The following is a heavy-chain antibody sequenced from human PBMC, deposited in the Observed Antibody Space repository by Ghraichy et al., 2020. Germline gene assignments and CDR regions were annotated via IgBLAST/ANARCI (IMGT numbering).Heavy chain of an antibody. CDR1: GFTFSSYS. CDR3: ARGSRVLRFYYYDGMDV. V-gene: IGHV3-48*02. J-gene: IGHJ6*02. CDR2: ITSSSRSV. D-gene: IGHD2-8*01. Sequence: LSLTCVGSGFTFSSYSMNWVRQSPGKGLEWVSYITSSSRSVFYADSVKGRFTISRDNAQNSLYLQMNSLRDEDTAVYYCARGSRVLRFYYYDGMDVWGQGTTVTVSS.